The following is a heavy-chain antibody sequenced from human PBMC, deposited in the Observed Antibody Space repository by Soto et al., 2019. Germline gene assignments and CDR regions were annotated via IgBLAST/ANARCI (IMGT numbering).Heavy chain of an antibody. CDR3: AREVQVHTPAFVY. CDR1: GGTFTTIA. J-gene: IGHJ4*02. V-gene: IGHV1-69*19. CDR2: ISPMFGAA. D-gene: IGHD3-10*01. Sequence: QVQLVQSGAEMKKPGSSVKVSCQSSGGTFTTIAMNWVRQAPGQGPEWMGDISPMFGAATYAPKFQGRVTITADESTGTSYMQLSSLTSEDTALYFCAREVQVHTPAFVYWGQGTLVTVSS.